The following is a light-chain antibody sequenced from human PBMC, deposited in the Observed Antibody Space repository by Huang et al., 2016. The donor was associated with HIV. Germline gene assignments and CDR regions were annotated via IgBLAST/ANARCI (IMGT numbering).Light chain of an antibody. V-gene: IGKV2-28*01. CDR3: MQALQTRWT. Sequence: EIVMAQSPLSLPVTPGEPASISCRSNQSLMHSDGYDYLDWYLQRPGQSPQLLIYLGYNRVSGDPDRYSGSGSGTDFTLKISRLEAEDVGIYYCMQALQTRWTFGQETRVEIK. CDR2: LGY. J-gene: IGKJ1*01. CDR1: QSLMHSDGYDY.